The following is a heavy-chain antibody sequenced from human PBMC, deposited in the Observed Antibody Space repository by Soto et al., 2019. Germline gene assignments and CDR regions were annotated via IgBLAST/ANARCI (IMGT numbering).Heavy chain of an antibody. V-gene: IGHV4-59*01. D-gene: IGHD3-10*01. CDR1: GGSISSYY. CDR2: IYYSGST. CDR3: ARDNYYGSGSYYNVPWFDP. J-gene: IGHJ5*02. Sequence: SETLSLTCTVSGGSISSYYWSWIRQPPGKGLEWIGYIYYSGSTNYNPSLKSRVTISVDTSKNQFSLKLSSVTAADTAVYYCARDNYYGSGSYYNVPWFDPWGQRTLVTVSS.